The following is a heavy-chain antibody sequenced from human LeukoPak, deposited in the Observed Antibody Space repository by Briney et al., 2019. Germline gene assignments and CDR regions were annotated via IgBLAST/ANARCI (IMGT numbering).Heavy chain of an antibody. CDR1: GYTFTDYY. CDR2: INPNSGGT. J-gene: IGHJ5*02. CDR3: ARVKGDNWFDP. Sequence: ASVKVSCKASGYTFTDYYIHWVRQAPGQGLEWMGWINPNSGGTKCAQKFQGWVTLTRDTSISTVYMELRRLKYDDTAVYYCARVKGDNWFDPWGQGTLVTVSS. V-gene: IGHV1-2*04.